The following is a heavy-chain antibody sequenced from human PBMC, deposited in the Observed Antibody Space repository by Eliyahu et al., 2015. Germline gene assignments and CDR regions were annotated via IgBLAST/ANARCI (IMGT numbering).Heavy chain of an antibody. V-gene: IGHV7-4-1*02. Sequence: QVQLVQSGSELKKPGASVKVSCKASGXTFTSYAMNXVRQAPGQGXEWMGWINTNTGNPTYAQGFTGRFVFSLDTSVSTAYLQISSLKAEDTAVYYCARDHWVQGVQSRFDYWGQGTLVTVSS. CDR2: INTNTGNP. CDR3: ARDHWVQGVQSRFDY. J-gene: IGHJ4*02. CDR1: GXTFTSYA. D-gene: IGHD3-10*01.